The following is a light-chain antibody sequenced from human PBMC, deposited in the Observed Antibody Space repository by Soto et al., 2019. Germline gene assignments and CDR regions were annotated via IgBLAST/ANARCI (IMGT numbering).Light chain of an antibody. Sequence: EIVLTQSPATLSLSPGDRATLSCRASQSVTSSLAWFQQKPGQAPRLLIYDVSRRATAIPARFSGSGSGTDFTLTISSLQPEDFATYYCQQLNTYPSTFGGGTKVDIK. J-gene: IGKJ4*01. V-gene: IGKV3-11*01. CDR2: DVS. CDR1: QSVTSS. CDR3: QQLNTYPST.